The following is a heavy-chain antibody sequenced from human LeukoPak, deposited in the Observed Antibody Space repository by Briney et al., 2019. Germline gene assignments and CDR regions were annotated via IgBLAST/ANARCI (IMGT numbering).Heavy chain of an antibody. V-gene: IGHV4-4*02. CDR2: IYHSGST. J-gene: IGHJ4*02. Sequence: PSETLSLTCAVSGGSISSSNWWSWVRQPPGKGLEWIGEIYHSGSTNYNPSLKSRVTISVDKSKNQFSLKLTSVTAADTAVYYCARGFYDSSGSTWGIDYWGQGTLVTVSS. CDR1: GGSISSSNW. D-gene: IGHD3-22*01. CDR3: ARGFYDSSGSTWGIDY.